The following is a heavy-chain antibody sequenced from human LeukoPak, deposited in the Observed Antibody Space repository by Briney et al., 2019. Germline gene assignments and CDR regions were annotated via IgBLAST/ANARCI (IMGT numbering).Heavy chain of an antibody. Sequence: PGGSLRLSCAASGFTFISYDMHWVRQAPGKGLEWVALISYDGSNKYYADSVKGRFTFSRDNSKNTLYLQMNNLRAEDTAVYYCALPFTTGFDYWGQGTMVTVSS. CDR3: ALPFTTGFDY. V-gene: IGHV3-30*03. D-gene: IGHD3-9*01. CDR2: ISYDGSNK. CDR1: GFTFISYD. J-gene: IGHJ4*02.